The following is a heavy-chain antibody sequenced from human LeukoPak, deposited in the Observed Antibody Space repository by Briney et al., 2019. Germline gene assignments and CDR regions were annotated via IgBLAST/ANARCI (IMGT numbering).Heavy chain of an antibody. J-gene: IGHJ4*02. D-gene: IGHD4-17*01. Sequence: SVKVSCKASGYTFTSYGISWVRQAPGQGLEWMGGIIPIFGTANYAQKFQGRVTITADESTSTAYMELSSLKSEDTAVYYCARSSRSEGDYCYWGQGTLVTVSS. CDR2: IIPIFGTA. CDR3: ARSSRSEGDYCY. CDR1: GYTFTSYG. V-gene: IGHV1-69*13.